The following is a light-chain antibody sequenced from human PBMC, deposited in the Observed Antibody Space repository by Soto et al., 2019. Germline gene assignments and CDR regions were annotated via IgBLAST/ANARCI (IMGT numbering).Light chain of an antibody. CDR2: EAS. CDR1: SSDVGSYKL. V-gene: IGLV2-23*02. CDR3: CSYAGSRTFVV. Sequence: QSVLTQPASVSGSPGQSITISCTGTSSDVGSYKLVSWYQQFLGKAPKLLIYEASKRPSGVSNRFSGSKSGNTASLTISGLQAEDEANYYCCSYAGSRTFVVFGGGTKVTVL. J-gene: IGLJ2*01.